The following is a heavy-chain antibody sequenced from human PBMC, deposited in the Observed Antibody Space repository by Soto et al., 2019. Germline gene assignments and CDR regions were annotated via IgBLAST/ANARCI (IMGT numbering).Heavy chain of an antibody. J-gene: IGHJ6*02. CDR3: TKQKGDSRTYNGMDV. V-gene: IGHV6-1*01. Sequence: SQTLSLTCAISGDSVSSNSAAWNWIRQSPSRGLEWLGRAYYRPQWYYDSALFVQSRITVIPDTSKNKYSLQLNSVTPEDTAVYYCTKQKGDSRTYNGMDVWGQGTTVTVS. D-gene: IGHD2-21*02. CDR1: GDSVSSNSAA. CDR2: AYYRPQWYY.